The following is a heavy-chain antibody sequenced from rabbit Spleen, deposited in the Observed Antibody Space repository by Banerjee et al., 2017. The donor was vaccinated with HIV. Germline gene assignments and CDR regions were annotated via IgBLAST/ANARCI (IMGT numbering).Heavy chain of an antibody. D-gene: IGHD4-1*01. CDR1: GIDFNSHYY. J-gene: IGHJ4*01. CDR3: ARDLAGVIGWNFGL. CDR2: IDTGSSGFT. V-gene: IGHV1S45*01. Sequence: QQQLEESGGGLVKPGGTLTLTCKASGIDFNSHYYMCWVRQAPGKGLEWIACIDTGSSGFTYFATWAKGRFTCSKTSSTTVTLQMTRLTAADTATYFCARDLAGVIGWNFGLWGPGTLVTVS.